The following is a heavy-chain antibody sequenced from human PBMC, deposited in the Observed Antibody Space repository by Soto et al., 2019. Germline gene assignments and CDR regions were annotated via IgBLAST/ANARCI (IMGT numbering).Heavy chain of an antibody. J-gene: IGHJ5*02. V-gene: IGHV4-39*01. CDR2: IYYSGST. Sequence: SETLSLTCTVSGGSISSSSYYWGWIRQPPGKGLEWIGSIYYSGSTYYNPSLKSRVTISVDTSKNQFSLKLSSVTAADTAVYYCARCEGLPRPAWFDPWGQGTLVTVSS. CDR3: ARCEGLPRPAWFDP. CDR1: GGSISSSSYY.